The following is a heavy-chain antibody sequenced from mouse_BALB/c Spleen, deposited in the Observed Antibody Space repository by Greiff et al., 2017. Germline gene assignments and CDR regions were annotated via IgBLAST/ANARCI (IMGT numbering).Heavy chain of an antibody. Sequence: QVHVKQSGAELAKPGASVKMSCKASGYTFTSYWMHWVKQRPGQGLEWIGYINPSTGYTEYNQKFKDKATLTADKSSSTAYMQLSSLTSEDSAVYYCARSRDYGLAWFAYWGQGTLVTVSA. D-gene: IGHD1-2*01. V-gene: IGHV1-7*01. J-gene: IGHJ3*01. CDR2: INPSTGYT. CDR3: ARSRDYGLAWFAY. CDR1: GYTFTSYW.